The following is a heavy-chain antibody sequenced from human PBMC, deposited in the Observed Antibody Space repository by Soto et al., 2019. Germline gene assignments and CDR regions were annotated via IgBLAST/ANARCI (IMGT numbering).Heavy chain of an antibody. V-gene: IGHV4-59*01. Sequence: KQSQTLSLTCTVSGGSISSYYWSWIRQPPGKGLEWIGYIYYSGSTNYNPSLKSRVTISVDTSKNQFSLKLSSVTAADTAVYYCARWGHSGITMVRDAFDIWGQGTMVTVSS. CDR3: ARWGHSGITMVRDAFDI. CDR1: GGSISSYY. D-gene: IGHD3-10*01. J-gene: IGHJ3*02. CDR2: IYYSGST.